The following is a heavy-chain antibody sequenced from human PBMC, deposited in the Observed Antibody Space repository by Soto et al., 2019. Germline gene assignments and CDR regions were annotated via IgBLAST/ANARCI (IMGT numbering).Heavy chain of an antibody. CDR1: GGSFSGYY. CDR3: ARGVRVAGTLGWFDP. CDR2: INHSGSA. J-gene: IGHJ5*02. D-gene: IGHD6-19*01. Sequence: QVQLQQWGAGLLKPSETLSLTCAVYGGSFSGYYWSWIRQPPGKGLEWIGEINHSGSANYNPSLNSRVTISVDTSKNPFSLKRSSVTAADTAVYYCARGVRVAGTLGWFDPWGQGTLVTVSS. V-gene: IGHV4-34*01.